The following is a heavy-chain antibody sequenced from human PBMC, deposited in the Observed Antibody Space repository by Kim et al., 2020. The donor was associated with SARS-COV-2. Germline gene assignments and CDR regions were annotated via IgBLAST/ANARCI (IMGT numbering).Heavy chain of an antibody. CDR1: GGTFSSYA. CDR2: IIPIFGTA. V-gene: IGHV1-69*13. CDR3: ARKSGSRDGYIFNLYYFDY. J-gene: IGHJ4*02. D-gene: IGHD3-10*01. Sequence: ASVKVSCKASGGTFSSYAISWVRQAPGQGLEWMGGIIPIFGTANYAQKFQGRVTITADESTSTAYMELSSLRSEDTAVYYCARKSGSRDGYIFNLYYFDYWGQGTLVTVSS.